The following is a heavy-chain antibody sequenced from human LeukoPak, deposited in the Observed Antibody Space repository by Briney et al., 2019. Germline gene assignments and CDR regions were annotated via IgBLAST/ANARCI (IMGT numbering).Heavy chain of an antibody. CDR1: GGSISSYY. Sequence: PSETLSLTCTVSGGSISSYYWSWIRQPPGKGLEWIGYIYYSGSTNYNPSLKSRVTISVDTSKNQFSLKLSSVTAADTAVYYCARGYEYTAMARWYFDLWGRGTLVTVSS. CDR3: ARGYEYTAMARWYFDL. D-gene: IGHD5-18*01. CDR2: IYYSGST. V-gene: IGHV4-59*01. J-gene: IGHJ2*01.